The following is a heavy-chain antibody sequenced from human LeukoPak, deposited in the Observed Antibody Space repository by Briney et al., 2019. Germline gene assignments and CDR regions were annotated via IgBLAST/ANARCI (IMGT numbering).Heavy chain of an antibody. D-gene: IGHD2/OR15-2a*01. CDR2: FSGSGGST. CDR1: GFTFSNYA. J-gene: IGHJ4*02. CDR3: ATSGLSRFGF. V-gene: IGHV3-23*01. Sequence: GGSLRLSCAASGFTFSNYAMSWVRQAPGKGLEWVSAFSGSGGSTYYANSVKGRFTISRDNSKNTLYLQMNSLRAEDTAVYYCATSGLSRFGFWGQGTLVTVSS.